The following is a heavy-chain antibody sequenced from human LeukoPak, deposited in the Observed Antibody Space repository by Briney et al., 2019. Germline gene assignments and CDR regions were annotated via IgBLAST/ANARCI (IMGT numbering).Heavy chain of an antibody. CDR1: GYIITNYW. D-gene: IGHD1-26*01. V-gene: IGHV5-51*01. CDR2: IYPADSDT. CDR3: ARLPRGRPFDY. Sequence: GESLKISCKGSGYIITNYWIAWVRQMPGKGLEWMGIIYPADSDTRYSPSFQGQVTISADKSISTAYLQWSSLKASDTAMYYCARLPRGRPFDYWGQGTLVTVSS. J-gene: IGHJ4*02.